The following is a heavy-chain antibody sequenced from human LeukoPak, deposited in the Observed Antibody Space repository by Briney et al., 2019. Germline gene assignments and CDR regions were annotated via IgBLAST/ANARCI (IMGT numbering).Heavy chain of an antibody. CDR2: INPNSGGT. V-gene: IGHV1-2*04. CDR1: GYTFTGYY. J-gene: IGHJ6*02. Sequence: ASVKVSRKASGYTFTGYYMHWVRQAPGQGLEWMGWINPNSGGTNYAQKFQGWVTMTRDTSISTAYMELSRLRSDDTAVYYCARDHVLIWFGELPNYGMDVWGQGTTVTVSS. CDR3: ARDHVLIWFGELPNYGMDV. D-gene: IGHD3-10*01.